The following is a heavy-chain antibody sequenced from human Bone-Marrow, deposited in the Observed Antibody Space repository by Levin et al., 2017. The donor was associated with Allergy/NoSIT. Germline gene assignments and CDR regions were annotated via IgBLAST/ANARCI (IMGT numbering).Heavy chain of an antibody. CDR3: ARDRLWGSCYGGAYYYYGMDV. V-gene: IGHV1-46*01. CDR2: INPSGGST. D-gene: IGHD2-15*01. CDR1: GYTFTSYY. J-gene: IGHJ6*02. Sequence: ASVKVSCKASGYTFTSYYMHWVRQAPGQGLEWMGIINPSGGSTSYAQKFQGRVTMTRDTSTSTVYMELSSLRSEDTAVYYCARDRLWGSCYGGAYYYYGMDVWGQGTTVTVSS.